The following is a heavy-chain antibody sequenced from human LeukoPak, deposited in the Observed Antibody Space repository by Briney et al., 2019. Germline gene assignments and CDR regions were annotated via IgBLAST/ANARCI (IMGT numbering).Heavy chain of an antibody. V-gene: IGHV1-8*01. J-gene: IGHJ4*02. CDR2: MSPNSGNT. CDR3: TRGPPNWGYGF. D-gene: IGHD7-27*01. Sequence: ASVKVSCKASGYIFTSYDINWVRQATGQRLEWLGWMSPNSGNTGYAQNFQGRVTMTRSTALSTAYMELSSLKSDDTAVYYCTRGPPNWGYGFWGQGTLVTVSS. CDR1: GYIFTSYD.